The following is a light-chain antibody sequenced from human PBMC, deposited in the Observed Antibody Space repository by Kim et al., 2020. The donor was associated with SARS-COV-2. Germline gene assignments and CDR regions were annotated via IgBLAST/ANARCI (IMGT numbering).Light chain of an antibody. CDR3: ASWDGSLSGPV. CDR1: SSNIGSNP. J-gene: IGLJ3*02. Sequence: GQRVTISCSGSSSNIGSNPVTWYQHVPGAAPTLLIFANDQRPSGVPDRFSASKSGASASLAISGLQSEDEADYYCASWDGSLSGPVFGGGTKLTVL. CDR2: AND. V-gene: IGLV1-44*01.